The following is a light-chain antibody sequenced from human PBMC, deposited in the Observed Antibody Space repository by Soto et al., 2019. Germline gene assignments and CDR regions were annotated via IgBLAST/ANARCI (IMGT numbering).Light chain of an antibody. Sequence: DIQMTQSPSTLSASVGDRVTITCRASQSINSWLAWYQQKPGKAPKLLIYDVSTLESGVPSRFGGSGSGTEFTLTISSLQPDDFATYYCQQYSSFTWMFGQGTKVEIK. J-gene: IGKJ1*01. CDR3: QQYSSFTWM. V-gene: IGKV1-5*01. CDR1: QSINSW. CDR2: DVS.